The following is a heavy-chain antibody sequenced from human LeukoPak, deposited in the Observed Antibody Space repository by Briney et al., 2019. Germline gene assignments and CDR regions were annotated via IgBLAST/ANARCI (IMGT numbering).Heavy chain of an antibody. V-gene: IGHV5-51*01. CDR3: ARLLAAAAPPHRGWFDP. CDR2: IYPGDSDT. Sequence: GESLKISCKGSGYSFTSYWIGWVRQMPGKGLEWMGIIYPGDSDTRYSPSFQGQVTISADKSISTAYLQWSSLKASDTAMYYCARLLAAAAPPHRGWFDPWGQGTLVTVSS. CDR1: GYSFTSYW. D-gene: IGHD6-13*01. J-gene: IGHJ5*02.